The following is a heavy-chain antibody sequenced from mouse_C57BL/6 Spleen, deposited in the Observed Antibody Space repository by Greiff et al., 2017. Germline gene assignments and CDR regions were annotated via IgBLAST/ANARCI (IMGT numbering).Heavy chain of an antibody. Sequence: VQLQQPGAELVMPGASVKLSCKASGYTFTSYWMHWVKQRPGQGLEWIGEIDPSDSYTNYNQKFKGKATLTVYKSSSTAYMQLSSLTSEDSAVYYCSSPPYDGDCACWYFGVWGTGATVTVST. V-gene: IGHV1-69*01. CDR2: IDPSDSYT. D-gene: IGHD2-13*01. CDR1: GYTFTSYW. J-gene: IGHJ1*03. CDR3: SSPPYDGDCACWYFGV.